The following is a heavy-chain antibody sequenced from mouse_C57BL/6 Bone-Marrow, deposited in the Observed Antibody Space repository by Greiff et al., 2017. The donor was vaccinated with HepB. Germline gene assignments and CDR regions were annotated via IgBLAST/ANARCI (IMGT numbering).Heavy chain of an antibody. CDR3: ARILRSYYYAMDY. CDR1: GYTFTSYW. D-gene: IGHD1-1*01. J-gene: IGHJ4*01. Sequence: VQLQQSGAELAKPGASVKLSCKASGYTFTSYWMHWVKQRPGQGLEWIGYINPSSGYTKYNQKFKDKATLTADKSSSTAYMQLSSLTYEDSAVYYCARILRSYYYAMDYWGQGTSVTVSS. V-gene: IGHV1-7*01. CDR2: INPSSGYT.